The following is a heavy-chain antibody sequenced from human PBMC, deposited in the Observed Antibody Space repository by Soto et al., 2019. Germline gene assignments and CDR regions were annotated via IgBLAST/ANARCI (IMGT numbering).Heavy chain of an antibody. J-gene: IGHJ4*02. CDR3: ARDDLYSPRQCFEY. CDR1: GFTFSGSA. CDR2: IRSKANSYAT. D-gene: IGHD6-13*01. Sequence: PGGSLRLPCAASGFTFSGSAMRWVSQASGKGLEWVGRIRSKANSYATAYAASVKGRFTISRDNAKNSLYLQMNSLRAEDTAVYYCARDDLYSPRQCFEYWGQGALVTVSS. V-gene: IGHV3-73*01.